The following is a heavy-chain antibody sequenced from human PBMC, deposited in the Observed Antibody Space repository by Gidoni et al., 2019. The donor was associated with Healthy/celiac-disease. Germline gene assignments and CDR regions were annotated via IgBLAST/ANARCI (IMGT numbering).Heavy chain of an antibody. CDR2: ISSSSSTI. CDR1: GFTFSSYS. J-gene: IGHJ3*02. V-gene: IGHV3-48*02. Sequence: EVQLVESGGGLVQPGGSLRPSCAASGFTFSSYSMNWVRQAPGKGLEWVSYISSSSSTIYYADSVKGRFTISRDNAKNSLYLQMNSLRDEDTAVYYCARDHGMYYYDSSGYRDAFDIWGQGTMVTVSS. D-gene: IGHD3-22*01. CDR3: ARDHGMYYYDSSGYRDAFDI.